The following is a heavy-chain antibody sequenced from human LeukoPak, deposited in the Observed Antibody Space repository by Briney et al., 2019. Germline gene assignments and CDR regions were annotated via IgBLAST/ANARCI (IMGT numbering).Heavy chain of an antibody. D-gene: IGHD6-13*01. V-gene: IGHV1-2*04. CDR3: ARESEQQLGDFDY. J-gene: IGHJ4*02. CDR1: GYTFTGYY. Sequence: ASVTVSCKASGYTFTGYYMHWVRQAPGQGLEWMGWINPNSGGTNYAQKFQGWVTMTRDTSISTAYMELSRLRSDDTAVYYCARESEQQLGDFDYWGQGTLVTVSS. CDR2: INPNSGGT.